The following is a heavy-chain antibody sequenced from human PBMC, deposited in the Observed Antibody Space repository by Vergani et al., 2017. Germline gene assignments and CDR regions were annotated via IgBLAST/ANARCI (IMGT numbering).Heavy chain of an antibody. V-gene: IGHV3-30*19. J-gene: IGHJ3*02. Sequence: QVQLVESGGGVVQPGRSLRLSCAASGFTFSSYGMHWVRQAPGKGLEWVAVISYDGSNKYYADSVKGRFTISRDNSKNTLYLQMNSLRAEDTALYHCARGGNGDLRSGAFDIWGQGTMVTVSS. CDR2: ISYDGSNK. D-gene: IGHD4-17*01. CDR1: GFTFSSYG. CDR3: ARGGNGDLRSGAFDI.